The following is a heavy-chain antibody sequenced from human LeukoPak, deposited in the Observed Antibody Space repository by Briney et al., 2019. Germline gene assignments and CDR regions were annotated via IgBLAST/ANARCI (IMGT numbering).Heavy chain of an antibody. D-gene: IGHD2-8*02. CDR3: AIVVGDYTGGHCYREEYHFDS. V-gene: IGHV3-33*01. CDR2: IWYDGSNK. Sequence: PGGSLRLSCAASGFTFSSYGMHWVRQAPGKGLEWVAVIWYDGSNKYYADSVKGRFIISRDNSKNTLYLQMNSLRAEDTAVYYYAIVVGDYTGGHCYREEYHFDSCGERTLLSVSS. J-gene: IGHJ5*01. CDR1: GFTFSSYG.